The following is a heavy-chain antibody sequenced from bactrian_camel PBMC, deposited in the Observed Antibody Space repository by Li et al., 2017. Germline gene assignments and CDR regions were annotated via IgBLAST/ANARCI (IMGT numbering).Heavy chain of an antibody. CDR2: LNIGGGSI. V-gene: IGHV3S1*01. J-gene: IGHJ6*01. Sequence: HVQLVESGGGSVQPGGSLSLSCEASGFTSYDVMSWVRQAPGKGLGWVSSLNIGGGSIHYKESVKGRFTISWDDAKNTLYLQMNSLKTEDTAIYYCASDRSSFGYWGQGTQVTV. CDR3: ASDRSSFGY. CDR1: GFTSYDV.